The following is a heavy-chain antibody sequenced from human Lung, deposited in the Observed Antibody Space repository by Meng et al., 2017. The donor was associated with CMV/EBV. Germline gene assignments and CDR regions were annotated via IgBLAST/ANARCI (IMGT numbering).Heavy chain of an antibody. CDR3: AKYYYGLDV. CDR1: GFTFDDYA. V-gene: IGHV3-43D*03. J-gene: IGHJ6*02. CDR2: ISWDGGST. Sequence: EXXKISCAASGFTFDDYAMHWVRQAPGKGLEWVSLISWDGGSTYYADSVKGRFTISRDNSKSSLYLQMNGLRAEDTALYHCAKYYYGLDVWGQGTTVTVSS.